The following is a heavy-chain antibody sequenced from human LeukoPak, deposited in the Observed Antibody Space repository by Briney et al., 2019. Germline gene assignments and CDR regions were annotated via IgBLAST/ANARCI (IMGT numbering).Heavy chain of an antibody. Sequence: SETLSLTCAVYGGSFSDYDWSWIRQPPGKGLEWIGEISHSGTTNCDPSLKSRISMSIDTSRSQFSLKLNSVTAADTAVYYCAKSNGYGLIDIWGQGTMVTVSS. J-gene: IGHJ3*02. V-gene: IGHV4-34*10. CDR2: ISHSGTT. CDR1: GGSFSDYD. D-gene: IGHD3-22*01. CDR3: AKSNGYGLIDI.